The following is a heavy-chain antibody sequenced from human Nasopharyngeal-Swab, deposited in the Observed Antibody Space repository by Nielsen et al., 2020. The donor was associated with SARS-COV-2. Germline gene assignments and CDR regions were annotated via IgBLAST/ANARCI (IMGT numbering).Heavy chain of an antibody. Sequence: GGSLRLSCVASGFTFSSYEMNWVRQAPGKGLEWVSYISSSGSTIYYADSVKGRFTISRDNAKNSLYLQMNSLRAEDTAVYYCARGLSWYLYWGQGTLVTVSS. CDR1: GFTFSSYE. V-gene: IGHV3-48*03. D-gene: IGHD6-13*01. J-gene: IGHJ4*02. CDR2: ISSSGSTI. CDR3: ARGLSWYLY.